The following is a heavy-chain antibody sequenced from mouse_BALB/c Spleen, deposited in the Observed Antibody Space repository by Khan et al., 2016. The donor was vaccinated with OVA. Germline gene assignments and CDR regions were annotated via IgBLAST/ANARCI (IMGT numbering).Heavy chain of an antibody. D-gene: IGHD2-14*01. Sequence: VQLQESGAELARPGASVKLSCKSSGYTFTSYWMQWVKQRPGKGLEWIGAIYPGDGATRYTQKLKGKATLTDDKYSRTAYMKLSRLASEDSAVYYCASYRYYYSNYWGQGTTLTVSS. J-gene: IGHJ2*01. V-gene: IGHV1-87*01. CDR2: IYPGDGAT. CDR3: ASYRYYYSNY. CDR1: GYTFTSYW.